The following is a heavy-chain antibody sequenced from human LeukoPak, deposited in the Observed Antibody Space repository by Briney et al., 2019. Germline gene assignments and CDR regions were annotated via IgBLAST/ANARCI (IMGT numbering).Heavy chain of an antibody. CDR3: AKDRAAYSYGYNFDY. CDR1: GFTVSSNY. D-gene: IGHD5-18*01. J-gene: IGHJ4*02. Sequence: GGSLRLSCAVSGFTVSSNYMSWVRQAPWKGLEWVSVIYSGGSTYYADSVKGRFTISRDNSKNTLYLQMNSLRAEDTAVYYCAKDRAAYSYGYNFDYWGQGTLVTVSS. CDR2: IYSGGST. V-gene: IGHV3-53*05.